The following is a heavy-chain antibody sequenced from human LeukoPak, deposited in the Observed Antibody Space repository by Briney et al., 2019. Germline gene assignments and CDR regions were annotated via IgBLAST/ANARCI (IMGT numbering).Heavy chain of an antibody. V-gene: IGHV3-53*05. J-gene: IGHJ4*02. Sequence: GGSLRLSCAASGFTVSSNYMSWVRQAPGNGLEWVSVIYSGGSRYYADSVKGRFTISRDNSKNSLYLQMNSLRTDDTALYYCAKGNSIAVAAFFDYWGQGTLVTVSS. CDR1: GFTVSSNY. CDR2: IYSGGSR. D-gene: IGHD6-19*01. CDR3: AKGNSIAVAAFFDY.